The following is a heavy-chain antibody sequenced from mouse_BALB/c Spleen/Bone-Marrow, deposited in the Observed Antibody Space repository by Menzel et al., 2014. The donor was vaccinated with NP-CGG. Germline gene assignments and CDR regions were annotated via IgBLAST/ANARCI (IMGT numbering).Heavy chain of an antibody. CDR3: ARHGEERLVLAMDY. J-gene: IGHJ4*01. CDR2: INNGGGST. V-gene: IGHV5-12-2*01. Sequence: EVHLVESGGGLVEPGGSLKLSCAASGFTFIAYTMSWVRQTPEKRLEWVAYINNGGGSTYYPDTVKGRFTISRDNAKNTLYLQMSSLKSEDTAMYYCARHGEERLVLAMDYWGQGTSVTVSS. CDR1: GFTFIAYT. D-gene: IGHD2-14*01.